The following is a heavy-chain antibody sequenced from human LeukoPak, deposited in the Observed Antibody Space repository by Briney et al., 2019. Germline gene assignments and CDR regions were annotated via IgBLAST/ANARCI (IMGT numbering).Heavy chain of an antibody. CDR3: ATALPLRYFDWLRSFDY. D-gene: IGHD3-9*01. CDR1: GGSISSSSYY. J-gene: IGHJ4*02. V-gene: IGHV4-39*01. CDR2: IYYSGST. Sequence: SETLSLTCTVSGGSISSSSYYWGWIRPPPGKGLEWIGSIYYSGSTYYNPSLKSRVTISVDTSKNQFSLKLSSVTAADTAVYYCATALPLRYFDWLRSFDYWGQGTLVTVSS.